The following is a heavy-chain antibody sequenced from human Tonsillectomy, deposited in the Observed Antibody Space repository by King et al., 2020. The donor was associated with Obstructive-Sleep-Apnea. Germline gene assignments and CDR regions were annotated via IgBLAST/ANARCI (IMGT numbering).Heavy chain of an antibody. CDR1: GGSISSGPYY. V-gene: IGHV4-31*03. CDR3: ARVEAAQVNAFDI. J-gene: IGHJ3*02. D-gene: IGHD2-15*01. Sequence: VQLQESGPGLVKPSQTLSLTCTVSGGSISSGPYYWRWIRQHPGKGLECIGYIYYSGSTYYTPSLKSRVTISVDTSKNQFSLTLNSVTAADTAVYYCARVEAAQVNAFDIWGQGTMVTVSS. CDR2: IYYSGST.